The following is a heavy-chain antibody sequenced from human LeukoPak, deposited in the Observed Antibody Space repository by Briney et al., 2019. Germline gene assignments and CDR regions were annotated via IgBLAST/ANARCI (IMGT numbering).Heavy chain of an antibody. J-gene: IGHJ4*02. Sequence: ASVKVSCKASGYPFNNYYVHWVRQAPGQGLEWMGIINPTGGSTTYAQRFLGRVTMTTDTSTTTAYMELRSLRSDDTAVYYCARRPPHSDYGSGSRFDYWGQGTLVTVSS. V-gene: IGHV1-46*02. CDR2: INPTGGST. CDR1: GYPFNNYY. CDR3: ARRPPHSDYGSGSRFDY. D-gene: IGHD3-10*01.